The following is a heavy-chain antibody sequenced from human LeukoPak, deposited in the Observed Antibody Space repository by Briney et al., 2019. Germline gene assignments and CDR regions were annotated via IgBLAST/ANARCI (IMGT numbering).Heavy chain of an antibody. V-gene: IGHV3-30*12. D-gene: IGHD1-14*01. CDR3: AREVWGPEY. CDR1: GFSFSRYG. CDR2: IYYDGRNK. Sequence: HPGGSLRLSCAASGFSFSRYGMHWVRQAPGKGLEWVAFIYYDGRNKFYAESVKGRFTISRDNTKNSVYLQMSSLRAEDTAVYYCAREVWGPEYWGQGTLVTVSS. J-gene: IGHJ4*02.